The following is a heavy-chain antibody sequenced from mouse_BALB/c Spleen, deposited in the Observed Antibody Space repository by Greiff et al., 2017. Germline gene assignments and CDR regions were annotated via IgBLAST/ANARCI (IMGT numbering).Heavy chain of an antibody. V-gene: IGHV1-9*01. Sequence: VQLQQSGAELMKPGASVKISCKATGYTFSSYWIEWVKQRPGHGLEWIGEILPGSGSTNYNEKFKGKATFTADTSSNTAYMQLSSLTSEDSAVYYCAKGDYGNYVWFADWGQGTLVTVSA. CDR1: GYTFSSYW. CDR2: ILPGSGST. CDR3: AKGDYGNYVWFAD. D-gene: IGHD2-1*01. J-gene: IGHJ3*01.